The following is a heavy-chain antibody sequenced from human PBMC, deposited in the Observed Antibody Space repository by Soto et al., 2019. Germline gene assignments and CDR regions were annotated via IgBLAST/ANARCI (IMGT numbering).Heavy chain of an antibody. V-gene: IGHV4-59*08. CDR2: IYYSGST. CDR3: ARHSDVLRYFAS. Sequence: SETLSLTCTVSGGSISSYYWSWIRQPPGKGLEWIGYIYYSGSTNYNPSLKSRVTISVDTSKNQFSLKLSSVTAADTAVYYCARHSDVLRYFASWGQGTLVTVSS. J-gene: IGHJ4*02. CDR1: GGSISSYY. D-gene: IGHD3-9*01.